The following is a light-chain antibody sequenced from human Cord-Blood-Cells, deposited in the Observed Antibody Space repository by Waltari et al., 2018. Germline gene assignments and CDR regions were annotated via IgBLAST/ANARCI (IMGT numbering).Light chain of an antibody. J-gene: IGLJ1*01. CDR1: RCCWVFHL. V-gene: IGLV2-23*01. Sequence: SAPTPPSSRSGAPWPAIPIPCTGTHRCCWVFHLFPWYQQHPGKAPKLMIYEGSKRPSGVSNRFSGSKSGNTASLTISGLQAEDEADYYCCSYAGSSTYVFGTGTKVTVL. CDR3: CSYAGSSTYV. CDR2: EGS.